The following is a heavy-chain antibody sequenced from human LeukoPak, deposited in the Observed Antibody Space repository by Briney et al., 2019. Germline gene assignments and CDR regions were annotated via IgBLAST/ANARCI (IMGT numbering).Heavy chain of an antibody. Sequence: QPGGSLRLSCAASGFTFSSYWMSWVRQAPGKGLEWVANIKQDGSEKYYVDSVKGRFTISRDNAKNSLYLQMNSLRAEDTAVYYCARDCAHGYSGYDPTYFDYWGQGTLVTASS. V-gene: IGHV3-7*01. CDR1: GFTFSSYW. D-gene: IGHD5-12*01. CDR3: ARDCAHGYSGYDPTYFDY. CDR2: IKQDGSEK. J-gene: IGHJ4*02.